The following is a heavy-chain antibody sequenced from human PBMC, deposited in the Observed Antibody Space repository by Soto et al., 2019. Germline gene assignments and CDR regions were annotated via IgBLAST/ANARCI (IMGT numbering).Heavy chain of an antibody. CDR3: ARDRYCVGGSCYRDTSDI. V-gene: IGHV3-48*03. CDR1: GFTFSSYD. Sequence: EVQVVESGGGLVQPGGSLRLSCAASGFTFSSYDMNWVRQAPGKGLEWVSYISGSGSSKYYADSVKGRFTVSRDNATNSLYLQMNSRSAEDTAVYYCARDRYCVGGSCYRDTSDIWGQGTMVTVSS. CDR2: ISGSGSSK. J-gene: IGHJ3*02. D-gene: IGHD2-15*01.